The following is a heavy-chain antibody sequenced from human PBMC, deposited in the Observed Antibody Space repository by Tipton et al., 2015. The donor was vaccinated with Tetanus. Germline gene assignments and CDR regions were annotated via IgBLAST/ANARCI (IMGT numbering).Heavy chain of an antibody. J-gene: IGHJ4*02. V-gene: IGHV3-33*01. CDR2: FWSDGSNK. Sequence: SGPEVKKPGASVKVSCKGSGYTFTNYGMHWVRQAPGKGLEWVAVFWSDGSNKYYADSVKGRFTVSRDTSKNTLYLQMNSLRAEDTAVYYCTRDDDTSSRYSIFNYWGQGTLVTVSS. D-gene: IGHD3-22*01. CDR3: TRDDDTSSRYSIFNY. CDR1: GYTFTNYG.